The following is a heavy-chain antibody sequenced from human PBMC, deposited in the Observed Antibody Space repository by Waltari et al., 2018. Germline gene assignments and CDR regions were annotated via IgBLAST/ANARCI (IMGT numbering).Heavy chain of an antibody. J-gene: IGHJ4*02. D-gene: IGHD3-10*01. V-gene: IGHV3-7*01. CDR3: ARIRSGSGSYPTDY. Sequence: EVQLVESGGGLVQPGGSLRLSCAASGFTFSSYWMSWVRQAPGKGLEWVANIKQDGSEKYYVDSVKGRFTISRDNAKNSLYLQRNSLRAEDTAVYYCARIRSGSGSYPTDYWGQGTLVTVSS. CDR2: IKQDGSEK. CDR1: GFTFSSYW.